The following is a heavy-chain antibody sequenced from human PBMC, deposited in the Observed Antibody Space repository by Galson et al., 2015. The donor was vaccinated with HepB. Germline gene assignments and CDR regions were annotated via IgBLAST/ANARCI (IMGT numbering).Heavy chain of an antibody. CDR1: GFTFSSYG. V-gene: IGHV3-30*03. CDR2: ISYDGSNK. CDR3: ASPGGRVRLDY. D-gene: IGHD3-16*01. Sequence: SLRLSCAASGFTFSSYGMHWVRQAPGKGLEWVAVISYDGSNKYYADSVKGRFTISRDNSKNTLYLQMNSLRAEDTAVYYCASPGGRVRLDYWGQGTLVTVSS. J-gene: IGHJ4*02.